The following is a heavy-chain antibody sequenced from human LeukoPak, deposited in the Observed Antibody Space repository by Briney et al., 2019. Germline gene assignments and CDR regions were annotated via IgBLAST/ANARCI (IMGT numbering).Heavy chain of an antibody. D-gene: IGHD1-1*01. V-gene: IGHV3-23*01. J-gene: IGHJ5*02. Sequence: PGGSLRLSCEASGFTFSSHVMNWVRRAPGKGLEWVSVISESGRTYYADSVEGRFTISRDNSKNTLYLQMNSLRVEDTAKYYCAKGSTNWDGYKGGYDPWGQGTQVTV. CDR2: ISESGRT. CDR3: AKGSTNWDGYKGGYDP. CDR1: GFTFSSHV.